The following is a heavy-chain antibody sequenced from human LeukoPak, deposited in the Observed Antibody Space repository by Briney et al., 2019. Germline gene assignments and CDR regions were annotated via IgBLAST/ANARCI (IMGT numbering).Heavy chain of an antibody. D-gene: IGHD2-2*01. CDR3: ARVNIVVVHRFFDY. V-gene: IGHV4-34*01. Sequence: SQTLSLTCAVYGGSFSGYYWSWIRQPPGKGLEWLGEINHSGSTNYNPSLKSRVTISVDTSKNQFSLKLSSVTAADTAVYYCARVNIVVVHRFFDYWGQGALVTVSS. J-gene: IGHJ4*02. CDR1: GGSFSGYY. CDR2: INHSGST.